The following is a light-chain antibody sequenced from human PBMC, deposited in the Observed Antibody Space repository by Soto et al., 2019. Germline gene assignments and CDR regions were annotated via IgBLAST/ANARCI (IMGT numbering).Light chain of an antibody. CDR3: CSYTTSNTRQIV. J-gene: IGLJ1*01. CDR2: DVS. CDR1: SSDVGGYNY. Sequence: QSLLTQPASVSGSPGQSITISCTGTSSDVGGYNYVSWYQHHAGKAPKLIIYDVSNRPSGVSIRFSGSKSGDTASLTISGLQAEDEADYYCCSYTTSNTRQIVFGTGTKVTVL. V-gene: IGLV2-14*03.